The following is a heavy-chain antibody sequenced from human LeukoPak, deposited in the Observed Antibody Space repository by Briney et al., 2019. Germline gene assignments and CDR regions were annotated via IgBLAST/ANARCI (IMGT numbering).Heavy chain of an antibody. Sequence: SETLSLTCTVSGGSISSYYWSWIRQPAGKGLEWIGRIYTTGSTNYNPSLKSRVTMSVDKSKDQFSLKLNSVTAADTAVYYCARAPTTVTIEHFDYWDQGTLVTASS. D-gene: IGHD4-17*01. CDR3: ARAPTTVTIEHFDY. CDR1: GGSISSYY. V-gene: IGHV4-4*07. J-gene: IGHJ4*02. CDR2: IYTTGST.